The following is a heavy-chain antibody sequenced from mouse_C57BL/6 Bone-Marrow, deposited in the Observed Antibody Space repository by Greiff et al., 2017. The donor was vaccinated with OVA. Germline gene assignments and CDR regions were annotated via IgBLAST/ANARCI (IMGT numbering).Heavy chain of an antibody. Sequence: EVQLQESGPELVKPGASAKISCKASGYSFTDYNMNWVKQSNGKSLEWIGVINPNYGTTSYNQKFKGKATLTVDQSSSTAYMQLNSLTSEDSAVYYCARGIYYGSREYFDVWGTGTTVTVSS. CDR3: ARGIYYGSREYFDV. J-gene: IGHJ1*03. D-gene: IGHD1-1*01. CDR2: INPNYGTT. CDR1: GYSFTDYN. V-gene: IGHV1-39*01.